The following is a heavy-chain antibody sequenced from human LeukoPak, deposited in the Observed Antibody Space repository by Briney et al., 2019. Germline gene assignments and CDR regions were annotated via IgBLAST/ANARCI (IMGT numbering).Heavy chain of an antibody. V-gene: IGHV3-66*01. CDR3: ARGSGGYYDSGRRYYYGMDV. D-gene: IGHD3-22*01. Sequence: GGSLRLSCAASGFTVSSNYMSWVRQAPGKGLEWVSDIYSGGSTYHADSVKGRFTISRDNSKNTLYLQMNSLRAEDTAVYYCARGSGGYYDSGRRYYYGMDVWGQGTTVTVSS. J-gene: IGHJ6*02. CDR2: IYSGGST. CDR1: GFTVSSNY.